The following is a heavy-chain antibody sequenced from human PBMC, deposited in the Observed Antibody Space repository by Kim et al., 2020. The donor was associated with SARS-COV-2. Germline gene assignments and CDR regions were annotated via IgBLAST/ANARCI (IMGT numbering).Heavy chain of an antibody. CDR3: SINDCNNGVCHSHFD. CDR2: MRSDASGSTR. CDR1: GFTFSSYE. V-gene: IGHV3-48*03. D-gene: IGHD2-8*01. Sequence: GGSLRLSCATSGFTFSSYEMHWVRQAPGKGLEWVSFMRSDASGSTRYYADSVKGRFTISRDNAKNSLYLQMNSLRAEDTAVYYCSINDCNNGVCHSHFD. J-gene: IGHJ4*01.